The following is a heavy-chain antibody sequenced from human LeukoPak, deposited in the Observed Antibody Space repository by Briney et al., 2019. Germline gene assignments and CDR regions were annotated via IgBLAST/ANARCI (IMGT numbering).Heavy chain of an antibody. Sequence: SGGSLRLSCAASGFTFSSYSMNWVRQAPGKGLEWVAVISYDAGNKYYADSVKGRFTISRDNSKNMLYLQMSSLRAEDTAVYYCARAGGYSYGDLTFDIWGQGTMVTVSS. D-gene: IGHD5-18*01. CDR2: ISYDAGNK. V-gene: IGHV3-30*03. CDR3: ARAGGYSYGDLTFDI. J-gene: IGHJ3*02. CDR1: GFTFSSYS.